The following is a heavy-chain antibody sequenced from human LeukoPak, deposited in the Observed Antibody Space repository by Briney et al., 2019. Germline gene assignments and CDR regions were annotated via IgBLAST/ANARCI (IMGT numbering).Heavy chain of an antibody. D-gene: IGHD6-13*01. CDR3: ASASIAAAGSWFDP. CDR2: INPSGGST. Sequence: ASVKVSCKASGYTFTSYYMHWVRQAPGQGLEWMGIINPSGGSTSYAQKFQGRVTMTRDMSTSTVYMEPSSLRSEDTAVYYCASASIAAAGSWFDPWGQGTLVTVSS. CDR1: GYTFTSYY. J-gene: IGHJ5*02. V-gene: IGHV1-46*01.